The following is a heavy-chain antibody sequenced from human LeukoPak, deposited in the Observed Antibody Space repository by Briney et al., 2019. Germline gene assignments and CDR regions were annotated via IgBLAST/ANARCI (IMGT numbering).Heavy chain of an antibody. CDR2: INPNSGGT. CDR3: ARGSGSYFKEWFYYYYYMDV. V-gene: IGHV1-2*02. D-gene: IGHD1-26*01. CDR1: GYTFTGHY. J-gene: IGHJ6*03. Sequence: ASVKVSCKASGYTFTGHYMHWVRQAPGQGLEWMGWINPNSGGTNYAQKFQGRVTMTRNTSISTAYMELSSLRSEDTAVYYCARGSGSYFKEWFYYYYYMDVWGKGTTVTISS.